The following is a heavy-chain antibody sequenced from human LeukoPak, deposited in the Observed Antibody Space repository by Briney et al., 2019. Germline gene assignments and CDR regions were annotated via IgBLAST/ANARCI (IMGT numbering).Heavy chain of an antibody. Sequence: ASVKVSCKASGYTFTSYAISWVRQAPGQGLEWMGGIIPIFGTANYAQKFQGRVTITADESTSTAYMELSSLRSEDTAVYYCARESPVGSGWYDKGYWGQGTLVTVSS. J-gene: IGHJ4*02. CDR2: IIPIFGTA. CDR1: GYTFTSYA. V-gene: IGHV1-69*13. CDR3: ARESPVGSGWYDKGY. D-gene: IGHD6-19*01.